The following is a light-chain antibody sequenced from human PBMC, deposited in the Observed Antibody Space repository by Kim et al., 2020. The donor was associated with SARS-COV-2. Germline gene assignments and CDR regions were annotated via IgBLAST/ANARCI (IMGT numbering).Light chain of an antibody. V-gene: IGKV1-5*03. J-gene: IGKJ1*01. CDR2: KSS. CDR1: QSISTW. CDR3: QQYNSYSIT. Sequence: ASVGDRVTITCRASQSISTWLAWYQQKPGKAPNLLSYKSSRLQSGVPSRFSGSGSGTEFSLTISSLQPDDFATNYCQQYNSYSITFGQGTKVDIK.